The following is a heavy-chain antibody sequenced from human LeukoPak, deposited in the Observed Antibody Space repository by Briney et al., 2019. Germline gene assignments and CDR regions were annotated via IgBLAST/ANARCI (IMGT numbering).Heavy chain of an antibody. V-gene: IGHV4-4*02. Sequence: PSGTLSLTCAVSGGSISSSNGWSWVRQPPGKGLEWIGEVYHSGTSNYNPSLKSRVTISVDKSRNQISLNLISVTAADTAVYYCARGAATIDYWGQGILVTVSS. J-gene: IGHJ4*02. CDR1: GGSISSSNG. CDR2: VYHSGTS. CDR3: ARGAATIDY. D-gene: IGHD5-12*01.